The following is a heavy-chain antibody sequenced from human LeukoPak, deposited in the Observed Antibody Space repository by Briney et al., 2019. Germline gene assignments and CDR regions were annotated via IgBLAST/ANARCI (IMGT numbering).Heavy chain of an antibody. V-gene: IGHV4-34*01. D-gene: IGHD2-21*02. CDR3: ARGSRHNKIVVVTAIRIIDGGMDV. CDR2: INHSGST. J-gene: IGHJ6*03. CDR1: GGSFSGYY. Sequence: SETLSLTCAVSGGSFSGYYWSWIRQPPGKGLEWIGEINHSGSTNYNPSLKSRVTISVDTSKNQFSLKLSSVTAADTTVYYCARGSRHNKIVVVTAIRIIDGGMDVWGKGTTVTVSS.